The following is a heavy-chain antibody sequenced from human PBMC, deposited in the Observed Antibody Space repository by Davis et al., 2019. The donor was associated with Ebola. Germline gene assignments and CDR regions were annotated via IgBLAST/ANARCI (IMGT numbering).Heavy chain of an antibody. Sequence: MPSETLSLTCTVSGGSISSYYWIWIRQPPGKGLEWIGEVNHRGDTNYNPSLKSRVTIPVDTSKNQFSLKVTSVTAADTAVYYCARQAGWLDYWGQGTLVTVSS. CDR1: GGSISSYY. V-gene: IGHV4-34*01. CDR3: ARQAGWLDY. J-gene: IGHJ4*02. D-gene: IGHD6-19*01. CDR2: VNHRGDT.